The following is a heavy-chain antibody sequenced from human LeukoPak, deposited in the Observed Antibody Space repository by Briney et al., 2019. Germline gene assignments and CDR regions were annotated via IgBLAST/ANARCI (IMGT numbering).Heavy chain of an antibody. CDR3: AKYYYGSGSNWFGP. CDR1: GGSINNYY. J-gene: IGHJ5*02. D-gene: IGHD3-10*01. Sequence: PSETLSHSCTVSGGSINNYYWSWIRQPPGKGLEWIGYIYYSGSTNYNSSLKSRVTISVDTSKNQFSLKLSSVTTADTAVYYCAKYYYGSGSNWFGPWGQGPLPTLSS. CDR2: IYYSGST. V-gene: IGHV4-59*01.